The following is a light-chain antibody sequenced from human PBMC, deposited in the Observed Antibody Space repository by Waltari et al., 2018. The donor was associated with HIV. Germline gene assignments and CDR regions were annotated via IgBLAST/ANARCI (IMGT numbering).Light chain of an antibody. CDR3: QQYLRTPWT. CDR2: WSS. Sequence: DIVMTQSHGSLAGSLGRRATINCQSSQSVLSSSSYRDYLGWYQQKPGQPPKLLIYWSSTRESGVPDRFSGSGSGTDFTLTISNLQAEDVAVYYCQQYLRTPWTFGQGTRVEIK. V-gene: IGKV4-1*01. J-gene: IGKJ1*01. CDR1: QSVLSSSSYRDY.